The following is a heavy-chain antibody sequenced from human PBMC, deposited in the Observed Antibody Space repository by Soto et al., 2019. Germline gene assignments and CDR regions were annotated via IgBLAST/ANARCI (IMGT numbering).Heavy chain of an antibody. V-gene: IGHV3-13*05. CDR1: GFTLRNYE. CDR2: ISAAGDP. Sequence: EVQLVESGGGLVQPGGSLRLSCEASGFTLRNYEMHWVRQGTGKGLEWVSGISAAGDPDYADSVEGRFTISRENAQNSFFLQMNSLRVGDTAVYYCARTDRDFYGLDVWGQGTTVIVSS. J-gene: IGHJ6*02. CDR3: ARTDRDFYGLDV.